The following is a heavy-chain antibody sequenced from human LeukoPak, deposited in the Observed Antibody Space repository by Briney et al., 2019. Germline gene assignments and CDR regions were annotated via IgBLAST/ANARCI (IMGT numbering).Heavy chain of an antibody. J-gene: IGHJ4*02. V-gene: IGHV3-23*01. CDR1: GFTFSSYA. Sequence: GGSLRLSCAASGFTFSSYAMSWVRQAPGKGLEWVSSISGSGGSTYYADSVKGRFTISRDNSKNTLYLQMNSLRAEDTAVYYCAKDRGYSGYAREYYFDYWGQGTLVTVSS. D-gene: IGHD5-12*01. CDR3: AKDRGYSGYAREYYFDY. CDR2: ISGSGGST.